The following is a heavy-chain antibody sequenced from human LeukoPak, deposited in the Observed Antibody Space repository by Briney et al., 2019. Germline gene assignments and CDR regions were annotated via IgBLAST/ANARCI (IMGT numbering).Heavy chain of an antibody. D-gene: IGHD3-22*01. J-gene: IGHJ4*02. V-gene: IGHV3-23*01. CDR2: ISDSGGRT. Sequence: GGSLGLSCAVSGITLSNYGMSWVRQAPGKGLEWVAGISDSGGRTNYADSVKGRFTISRDNPKNTLYLQMNSLRAEDTAVYFCAKRGVVIRVILVGFHKEAYYFDSWGQGALVTVSS. CDR1: GITLSNYG. CDR3: AKRGVVIRVILVGFHKEAYYFDS.